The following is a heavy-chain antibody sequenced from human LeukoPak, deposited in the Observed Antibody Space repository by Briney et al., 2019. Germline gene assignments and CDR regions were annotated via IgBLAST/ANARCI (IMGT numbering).Heavy chain of an antibody. D-gene: IGHD2-15*01. Sequence: PGGSLRLSCAASGYTFRNYWMGWVRQAPGKGLEGVANTKPDGTAEHYADAVRGRFTTSRDNANNFLYLQMTSLRGEDTAFYYCARDGGLHTNFDYWGQGTLVTVSS. V-gene: IGHV3-7*01. J-gene: IGHJ4*02. CDR2: TKPDGTAE. CDR1: GYTFRNYW. CDR3: ARDGGLHTNFDY.